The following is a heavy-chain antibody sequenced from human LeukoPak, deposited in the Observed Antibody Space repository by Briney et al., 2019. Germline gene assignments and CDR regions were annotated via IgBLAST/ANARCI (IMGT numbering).Heavy chain of an antibody. CDR2: IFSGGTT. D-gene: IGHD3-9*01. Sequence: GGSLRLSCTASGFIVSANYMNWVRQAPGKGLEWVSAIFSGGTTYYTDSVKGRFTISRDTSKNTLYLQLSSLRAEDTAVYYCARDRAYYDILTGDYYGMDVWGQGTRVTVSS. CDR1: GFIVSANY. CDR3: ARDRAYYDILTGDYYGMDV. J-gene: IGHJ6*02. V-gene: IGHV3-66*01.